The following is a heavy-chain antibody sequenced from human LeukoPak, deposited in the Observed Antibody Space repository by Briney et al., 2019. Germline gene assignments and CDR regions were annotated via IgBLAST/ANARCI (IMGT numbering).Heavy chain of an antibody. CDR1: GYSFTAFY. V-gene: IGHV1-2*02. CDR2: IHPRSGET. CDR3: ARDGEYGTGSYYRGCFDY. D-gene: IGHD3-10*01. Sequence: ASVKVSCKASGYSFTAFYIHWVRQAPGQGLEWMGWIHPRSGETNYAYKFRGRVTMTRDTSISTTYMHLGSLGSDDTAVYYCARDGEYGTGSYYRGCFDYWGQGTLVTVSS. J-gene: IGHJ4*02.